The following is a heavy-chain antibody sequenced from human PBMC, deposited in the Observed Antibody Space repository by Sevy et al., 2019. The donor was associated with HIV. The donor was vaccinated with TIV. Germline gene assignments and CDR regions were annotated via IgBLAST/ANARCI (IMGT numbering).Heavy chain of an antibody. D-gene: IGHD3-9*01. CDR1: GYTYTGYY. CDR3: ARITTIFTAGGDFQH. Sequence: ASVKVSCKASGYTYTGYYMHWVRQAPRQGPEWMGWINPNSGGTNYARKFQGRVTMTTDTSISTAYMELSRLRSDDTAVYYCARITTIFTAGGDFQHWGQGTLVTVS. CDR2: INPNSGGT. J-gene: IGHJ1*01. V-gene: IGHV1-2*02.